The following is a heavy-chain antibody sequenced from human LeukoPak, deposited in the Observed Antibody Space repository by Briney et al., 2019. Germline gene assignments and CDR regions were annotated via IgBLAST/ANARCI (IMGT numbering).Heavy chain of an antibody. CDR1: GGSISYFY. CDR3: ARVRGSSGSYEYYHYMDV. J-gene: IGHJ6*03. Sequence: SETLSLTCTVSGGSISYFYWSWIRQPAGKGLEWIGRIYTSGSTNYNPSLKSRVTMSVDTSKKQFSLKLSSVAAADTAVYYCARVRGSSGSYEYYHYMDVWGKGTTVTISS. V-gene: IGHV4-4*07. D-gene: IGHD1-26*01. CDR2: IYTSGST.